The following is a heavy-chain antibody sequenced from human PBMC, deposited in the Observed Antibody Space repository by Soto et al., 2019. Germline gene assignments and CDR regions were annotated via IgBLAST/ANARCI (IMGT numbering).Heavy chain of an antibody. CDR1: GFTFSSYG. CDR3: ASSIVVVPAAIGY. D-gene: IGHD2-2*01. J-gene: IGHJ4*02. Sequence: QVQLVESGGGVVQPGRSLRLSCAASGFTFSSYGMHWVRQAPGKGLEWVAVISYDGSNKYYADSVKGRFTISRDNSKNTLYLQMNGLRAEDTAVYYCASSIVVVPAAIGYWGLGSLVAVSS. V-gene: IGHV3-30*03. CDR2: ISYDGSNK.